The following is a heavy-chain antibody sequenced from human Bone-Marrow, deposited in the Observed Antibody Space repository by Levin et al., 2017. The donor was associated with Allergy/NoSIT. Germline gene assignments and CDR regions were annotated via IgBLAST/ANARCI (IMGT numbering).Heavy chain of an antibody. CDR1: GFTLRNYN. Sequence: GESLKISCAASGFTLRNYNIHWVRQAPGKGLEWVSYISSSRSTIYYADSVKGRFSTSRDNAENSVYLQMHSLRAEDTAVYYCAREEVRTTRFADYWGQGTLVTVSS. V-gene: IGHV3-48*01. J-gene: IGHJ4*02. CDR2: ISSSRSTI. D-gene: IGHD2/OR15-2a*01. CDR3: AREEVRTTRFADY.